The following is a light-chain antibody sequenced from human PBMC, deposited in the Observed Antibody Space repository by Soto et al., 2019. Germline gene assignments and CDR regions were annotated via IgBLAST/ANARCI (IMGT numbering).Light chain of an antibody. V-gene: IGLV1-47*01. Sequence: QSVLTRPPSASGTPGQRVTISCSGSSSNIGSNYVFWYQQLPGTAPKLLIYRNIARPSGVPDRFSGSKSGTSASLTISGLRSEDEGDYNCAAWDDSLSGPVFGGGTQLTVL. CDR2: RNI. CDR1: SSNIGSNY. CDR3: AAWDDSLSGPV. J-gene: IGLJ7*01.